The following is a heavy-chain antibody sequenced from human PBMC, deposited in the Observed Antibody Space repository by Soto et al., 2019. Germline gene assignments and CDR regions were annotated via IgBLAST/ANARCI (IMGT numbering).Heavy chain of an antibody. CDR1: GFTFSIYS. V-gene: IGHV3-21*05. D-gene: IGHD3-3*01. CDR3: ARKNPGGITIFGVVTPHWFDP. CDR2: IMPGSSHI. J-gene: IGHJ5*02. Sequence: GGSLRLSCAASGFTFSIYSMNWVRQAPGKGLGWVSYIMPGSSHIFYADSVKGRFTISRDNPKNTLYLQMNSLRAEDTAVYYCARKNPGGITIFGVVTPHWFDPWGQGTLVTVSS.